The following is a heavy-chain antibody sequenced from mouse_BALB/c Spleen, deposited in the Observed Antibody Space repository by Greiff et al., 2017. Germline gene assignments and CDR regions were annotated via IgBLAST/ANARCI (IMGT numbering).Heavy chain of an antibody. Sequence: VQLQQSGAELVRSGASVKLSCTASGFNIKDYYMHWVKQRPEQGLEWIGWIDPENGDTEYAPKFQGKATMTADTSSNTAYLQLSSLTSEDTAVYYCNGYYGSSHYYAMDYWGQGTSVTVSS. J-gene: IGHJ4*01. V-gene: IGHV14-4*02. CDR2: IDPENGDT. CDR1: GFNIKDYY. CDR3: NGYYGSSHYYAMDY. D-gene: IGHD1-1*01.